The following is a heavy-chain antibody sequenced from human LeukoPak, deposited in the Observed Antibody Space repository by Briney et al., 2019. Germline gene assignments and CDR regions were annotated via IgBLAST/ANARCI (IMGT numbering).Heavy chain of an antibody. D-gene: IGHD3-16*01. CDR1: GGSISSNNW. Sequence: SGTLSLTCAVSGGSISSNNWWSWVRQPPGKGLEWIGEIFHSGTTNYNPSLESRVTISPDKSKNQFSLTLSSVTAADTAVYYCARGGGYYFHYWGQGNLVTVSS. CDR2: IFHSGTT. J-gene: IGHJ4*02. CDR3: ARGGGYYFHY. V-gene: IGHV4-4*02.